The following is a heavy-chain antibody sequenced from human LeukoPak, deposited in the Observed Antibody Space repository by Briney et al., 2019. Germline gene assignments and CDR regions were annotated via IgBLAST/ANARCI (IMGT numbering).Heavy chain of an antibody. D-gene: IGHD6-13*01. CDR2: FDPEDGET. CDR3: ARQPSSSWYGNWFDP. J-gene: IGHJ5*02. Sequence: ASVKVSCKVSGYTLTELSMHWVRQAPGKGLEWMGGFDPEDGETIYAQKFQGRVTITADKSTSTAYMELSSLRSEDTAVYYCARQPSSSWYGNWFDPWGQGTLVTVSS. CDR1: GYTLTELS. V-gene: IGHV1-24*01.